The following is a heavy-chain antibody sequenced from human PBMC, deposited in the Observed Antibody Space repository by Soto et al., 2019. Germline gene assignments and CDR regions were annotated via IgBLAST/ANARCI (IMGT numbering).Heavy chain of an antibody. CDR2: INHSGST. CDR1: GGSFSGYY. Sequence: PSETLSLTCGVYGGSFSGYYWSWIRQPPGKGLEWIGEINHSGSTNYNPSLTSPVTVSVDTSKNQFYLKPCSVIAADTAVYYCARGLGGYGSGSYYFDYWGQGALVTVSS. D-gene: IGHD3-10*01. J-gene: IGHJ4*02. V-gene: IGHV4-34*01. CDR3: ARGLGGYGSGSYYFDY.